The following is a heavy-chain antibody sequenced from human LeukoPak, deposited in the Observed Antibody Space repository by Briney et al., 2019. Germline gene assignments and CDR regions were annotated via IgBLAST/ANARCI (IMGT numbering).Heavy chain of an antibody. Sequence: SSVKVSCMASGGTFSNYAISWVRQAPGQGLEGMGGIIPIFCTANYAQKFQGRVTITADESTSTAYMELSSLRSEDTAVYYCAREARDIVVVVAATAWFDPWGQGTLVTVSS. J-gene: IGHJ5*02. CDR3: AREARDIVVVVAATAWFDP. V-gene: IGHV1-69*01. CDR1: GGTFSNYA. D-gene: IGHD2-15*01. CDR2: IIPIFCTA.